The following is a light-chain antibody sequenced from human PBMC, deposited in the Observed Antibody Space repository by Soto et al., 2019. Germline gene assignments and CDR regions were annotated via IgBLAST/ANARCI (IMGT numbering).Light chain of an antibody. J-gene: IGKJ5*01. CDR3: QQSYTNPIT. V-gene: IGKV1-39*01. Sequence: DIHRTQSPSSLSASVGYRVTVTCRASQSISSYLNWYQEKPGKAPKLLIYAASSVQSGVPSRFSGSGSGTAFTPTISSLQPEDFETYYCQQSYTNPITFGQGTRLEIK. CDR1: QSISSY. CDR2: AAS.